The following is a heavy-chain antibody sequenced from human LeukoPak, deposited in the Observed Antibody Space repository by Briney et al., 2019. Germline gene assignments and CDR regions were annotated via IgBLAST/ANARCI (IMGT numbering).Heavy chain of an antibody. D-gene: IGHD2-15*01. V-gene: IGHV4-39*02. CDR2: IYYSGST. CDR1: GGSISSSSYY. Sequence: PSETLSLTCTGSGGSISSSSYYWGWIRQPPGKGLEWIGSIYYSGSTYYNPSLKSRVTISVDTSKNQFSLKLSSVTAADTAVYYCARDCVVVVAATDYYYGMDVWGQGTTVTVSS. CDR3: ARDCVVVVAATDYYYGMDV. J-gene: IGHJ6*02.